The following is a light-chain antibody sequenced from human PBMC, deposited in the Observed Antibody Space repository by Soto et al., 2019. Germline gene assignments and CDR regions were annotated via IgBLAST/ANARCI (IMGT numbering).Light chain of an antibody. CDR2: DVN. CDR1: RSDIGAYDF. CDR3: TSWTISTTMI. Sequence: QSALTQPASVSGSPGQSITISCTGTRSDIGAYDFVSWYQQHPGEVPKLILYDVNVRPSGVSNRFSGSKSGNTASLIISGLQDEDEDDYYCTSWTISTTMIFGGGTKLTVL. J-gene: IGLJ2*01. V-gene: IGLV2-14*03.